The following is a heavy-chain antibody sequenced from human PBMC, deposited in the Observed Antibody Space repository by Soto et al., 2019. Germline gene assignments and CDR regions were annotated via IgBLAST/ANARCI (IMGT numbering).Heavy chain of an antibody. CDR1: GFTFSSYA. J-gene: IGHJ4*02. CDR2: ISYDGSNK. Sequence: GGSLRLSCAASGFTFSSYAMHWVCQAPGKGLEWVAVISYDGSNKYYADSVKGRFTISRDNSKNTLYLQMNSLRAEDTAVYYCARDGCLDSYGSLYYFEYWGQGTLVTVSS. CDR3: ARDGCLDSYGSLYYFEY. V-gene: IGHV3-30-3*01. D-gene: IGHD5-18*01.